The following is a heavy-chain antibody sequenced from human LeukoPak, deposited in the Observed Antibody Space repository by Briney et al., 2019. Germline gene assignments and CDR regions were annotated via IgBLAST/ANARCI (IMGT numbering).Heavy chain of an antibody. CDR2: ISSSSGTI. J-gene: IGHJ4*02. CDR3: ARAFQGYYFDY. V-gene: IGHV3-48*01. Sequence: PGGSLRLSCAASGFTFSSYAMSWVHQAPGKGLEWVSYISSSSGTIYYADSVKGRFTISRDNAKNSLYLQMNSLRAEDTAVYYCARAFQGYYFDYWGQGTLVTVSS. CDR1: GFTFSSYA.